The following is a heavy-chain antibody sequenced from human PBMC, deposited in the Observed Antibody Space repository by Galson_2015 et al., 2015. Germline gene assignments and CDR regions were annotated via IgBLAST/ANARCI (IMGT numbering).Heavy chain of an antibody. CDR2: IYSGGST. J-gene: IGHJ4*02. CDR3: ASGDYEIYYFDY. D-gene: IGHD2-21*02. CDR1: GFIFSSYG. V-gene: IGHV3-NL1*01. Sequence: SLRLSCAASGFIFSSYGMHWLRQAPGKGLEWVSLIYSGGSTYYADSVKGRFTISRDNSKNTLYLQMNSLRAEDTAVYYCASGDYEIYYFDYWGQGTLVTVSS.